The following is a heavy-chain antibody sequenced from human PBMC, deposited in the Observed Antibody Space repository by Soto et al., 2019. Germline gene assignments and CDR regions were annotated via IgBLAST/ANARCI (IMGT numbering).Heavy chain of an antibody. J-gene: IGHJ4*02. Sequence: QITLKESGPTLVKPTQTLTLTCTFSGFSLSTSGVGVGWIHQPPGKALEWLALIYWDDDKRYSPSLKSRLTITKDTSKNQVVLTMTNMDPVDXATYYCAHXXXSXXYSXYFDYWGQGTLVTVSS. CDR3: AHXXXSXXYSXYFDY. V-gene: IGHV2-5*02. D-gene: IGHD2-15*01. CDR1: GFSLSTSGVG. CDR2: IYWDDDK.